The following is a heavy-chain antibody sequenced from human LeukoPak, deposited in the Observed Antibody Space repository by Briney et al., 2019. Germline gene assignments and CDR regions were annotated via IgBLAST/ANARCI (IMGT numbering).Heavy chain of an antibody. CDR2: ISGSGGST. Sequence: GGSLRLSCAASGFTFGSYAMSWVRQAPGKGLEWVSAISGSGGSTYYADSVKGRFTISRDNSKNTLYLQMNSLRAEDTALYYCARGLYSGYDSPDYWGQGTLVTVSS. D-gene: IGHD5-12*01. CDR1: GFTFGSYA. J-gene: IGHJ4*02. V-gene: IGHV3-23*01. CDR3: ARGLYSGYDSPDY.